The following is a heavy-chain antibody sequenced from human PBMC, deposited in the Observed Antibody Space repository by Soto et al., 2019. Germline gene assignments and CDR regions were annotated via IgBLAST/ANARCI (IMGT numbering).Heavy chain of an antibody. J-gene: IGHJ4*02. CDR3: ARGQEGVVATH. CDR2: IKDGGSS. D-gene: IGHD5-12*01. Sequence: QVQLQQWGAGLLKPSETLSLKCAVNGGSLSGYYWSWIRQPPGKGLEWIGEIKDGGSSNYSPSLKSRATISSDTSNNQFSLRLNSVTAADTVVYYCARGQEGVVATHWDQGTLVTVSS. V-gene: IGHV4-34*01. CDR1: GGSLSGYY.